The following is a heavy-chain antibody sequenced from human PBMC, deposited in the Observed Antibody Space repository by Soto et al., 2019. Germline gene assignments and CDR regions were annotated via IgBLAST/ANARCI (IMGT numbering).Heavy chain of an antibody. CDR2: IYWDYDK. V-gene: IGHV2-5*02. D-gene: IGHD6-19*01. J-gene: IGHJ5*02. CDR1: GFSRSTSGVG. CDR3: AHRPRYSSGLRFAP. Sequence: QITLKESGPTLVKPTQTLTLTCTFSGFSRSTSGVGVGCIRQPPGKVLEGLALIYWDYDKGYSPSLKSRIPITKDTSKNQVVLTMTNMDPVDTATYYCAHRPRYSSGLRFAPWGQGTLVTVSS.